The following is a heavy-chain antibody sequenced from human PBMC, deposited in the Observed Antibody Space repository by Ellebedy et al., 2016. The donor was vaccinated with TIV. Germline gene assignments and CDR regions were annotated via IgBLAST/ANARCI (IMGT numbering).Heavy chain of an antibody. Sequence: AASVKVSCKASGCTFXXSAINCVRHAXGQGLDWMGRIIPILDITNYAQRFQGRVTITADKSTTTAYMELTSLRSDDTALYYCASWTGNSGTFQGPFDFWGQGSLVTVSS. D-gene: IGHD1-26*01. V-gene: IGHV1-69*04. CDR2: IIPILDIT. J-gene: IGHJ4*02. CDR1: GCTFXXSA. CDR3: ASWTGNSGTFQGPFDF.